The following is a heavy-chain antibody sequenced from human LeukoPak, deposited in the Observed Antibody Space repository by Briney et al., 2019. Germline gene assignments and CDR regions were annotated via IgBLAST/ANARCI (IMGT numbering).Heavy chain of an antibody. CDR3: ARALRIYYYFDY. CDR2: FSPSGGGT. D-gene: IGHD1-26*01. CDR1: GFTFSNYA. J-gene: IGHJ4*02. Sequence: AGGSLRLSCAASGFTFSNYAMSWVRQASGKGLEWVSAFSPSGGGTYYADSVKGRFTISRDNSKNTLYLQMNSLRAEDTAVYYCARALRIYYYFDYWGQGTLVTVSS. V-gene: IGHV3-23*01.